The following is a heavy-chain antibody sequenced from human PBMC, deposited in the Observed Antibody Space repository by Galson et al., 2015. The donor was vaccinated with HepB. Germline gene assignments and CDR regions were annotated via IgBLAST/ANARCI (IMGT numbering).Heavy chain of an antibody. CDR1: GFTFSSYW. J-gene: IGHJ4*02. CDR2: IKQAGSEK. Sequence: SLRLSCAASGFTFSSYWMSWVRQAPGKGLEWVANIKQAGSEKYYVDSVKGRFTISRDNAKNSLYLQMNSLRAEDMALYYCARDRAVITLGAFDYWGQGTLVTVSS. CDR3: ARDRAVITLGAFDY. V-gene: IGHV3-7*01. D-gene: IGHD3-16*01.